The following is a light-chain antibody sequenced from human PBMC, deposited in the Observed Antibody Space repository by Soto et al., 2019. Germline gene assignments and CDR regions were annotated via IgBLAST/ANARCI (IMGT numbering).Light chain of an antibody. CDR3: CSYTSSSTSAV. V-gene: IGLV2-14*01. CDR1: SSDIGSYTH. CDR2: EVS. Sequence: QSALTQPASVSGSPGQSITISCTGTSSDIGSYTHVSWYQQHPGKAPKLIIYEVSDRPSGVSNRFSGSKSGNTASLTIAGLQTEYEADYYCCSYTSSSTSAVFGGGTKLTVL. J-gene: IGLJ2*01.